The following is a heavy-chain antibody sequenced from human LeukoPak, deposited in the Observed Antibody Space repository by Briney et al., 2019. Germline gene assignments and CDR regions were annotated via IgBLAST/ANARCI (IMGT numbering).Heavy chain of an antibody. Sequence: GGSLRLSCAASGFTFSSYSMNWVRQAPGKGLEWVSSISSSSSYIYYADSVKGRFTISRDNSKNTLYLQMNSLRAEGTAVYYCAKDQPPAYDSSGYPTLDYWGQGTLVTVSS. CDR2: ISSSSSYI. CDR1: GFTFSSYS. CDR3: AKDQPPAYDSSGYPTLDY. V-gene: IGHV3-21*01. D-gene: IGHD3-22*01. J-gene: IGHJ4*02.